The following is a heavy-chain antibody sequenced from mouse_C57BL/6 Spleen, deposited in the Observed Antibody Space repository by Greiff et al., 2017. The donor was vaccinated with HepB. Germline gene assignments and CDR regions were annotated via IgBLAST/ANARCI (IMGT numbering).Heavy chain of an antibody. CDR2: INPNYGTT. CDR3: ARKPHYYGSSYGYFDV. V-gene: IGHV1-39*01. CDR1: GYSFTDYN. D-gene: IGHD1-1*01. Sequence: SGYSFTDYNMNWVKQSNGKSLEWIGVINPNYGTTSYNQKFKGKATLTVDQSSSTAYMQLNSLTSEDSAVYYCARKPHYYGSSYGYFDVWGTGTTVTVSS. J-gene: IGHJ1*03.